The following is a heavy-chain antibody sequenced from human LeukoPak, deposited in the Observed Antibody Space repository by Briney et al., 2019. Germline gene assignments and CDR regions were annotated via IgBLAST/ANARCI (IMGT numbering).Heavy chain of an antibody. CDR3: ARGPLGVTPAHFQH. CDR2: ISAYNGNT. D-gene: IGHD2-21*02. Sequence: ASVKVSCKASGYTFTSYGISWVRQAPGQGLEWMGWISAYNGNTNYAQKLQGRVTMTTDTSTGTAYMELRSLRSDDTAVYYCARGPLGVTPAHFQHWGQGTLVTVSS. V-gene: IGHV1-18*01. CDR1: GYTFTSYG. J-gene: IGHJ1*01.